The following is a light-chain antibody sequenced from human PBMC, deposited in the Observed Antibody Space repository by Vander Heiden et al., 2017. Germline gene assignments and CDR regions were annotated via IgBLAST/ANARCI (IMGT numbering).Light chain of an antibody. V-gene: IGLV3-1*01. CDR2: QDN. CDR1: KLGDKY. J-gene: IGLJ1*01. Sequence: SYELTQPPSVSVSPGQTASITCSGDKLGDKYACWYQQKPGQSPVLVIYQDNKRPSGIPERFSGSNSGNTATLTISGTQAMDEAYYYCQAWDSDTFVFGTGTKVTVL. CDR3: QAWDSDTFV.